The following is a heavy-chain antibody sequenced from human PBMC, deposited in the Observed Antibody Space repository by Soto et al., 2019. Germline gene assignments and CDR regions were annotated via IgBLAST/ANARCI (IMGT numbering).Heavy chain of an antibody. D-gene: IGHD3-16*02. Sequence: GGSLRLSCTASGFTFRTYAMTWFRQAPGKGLEWVSAISGSAGTFYATSVKGRFTISRDNSRSTVYLQMHSLRAEDSAIYYCEKEKDYDFNWGSDRFTSHYWGRGTLVTVSS. CDR1: GFTFRTYA. J-gene: IGHJ4*02. CDR3: EKEKDYDFNWGSDRFTSHY. V-gene: IGHV3-23*01. CDR2: ISGSAGT.